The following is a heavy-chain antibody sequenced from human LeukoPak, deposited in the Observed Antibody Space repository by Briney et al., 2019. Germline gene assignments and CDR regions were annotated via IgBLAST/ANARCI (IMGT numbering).Heavy chain of an antibody. CDR2: IYYSEST. CDR1: GDPINSYY. J-gene: IGHJ4*02. V-gene: IGHV4-59*01. Sequence: SETLSLTCTVSGDPINSYYWSWLRQPPGKGLEWIGYIYYSESTNYNASLKSRVTMSIDTSKNQFSLKLSSVTAADTAVYFCARDSISAAGTLDYWGQGTLVTVSS. CDR3: ARDSISAAGTLDY. D-gene: IGHD6-13*01.